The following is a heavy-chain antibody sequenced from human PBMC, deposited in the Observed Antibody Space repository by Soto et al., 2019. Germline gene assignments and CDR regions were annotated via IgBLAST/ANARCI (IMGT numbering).Heavy chain of an antibody. V-gene: IGHV1-46*01. CDR1: GYTFTTYY. D-gene: IGHD4-17*01. CDR2: INPGGVST. CDR3: ARGGNGDNVGYWYFDL. Sequence: QVQLVQSGAEVKKPGASVEVSCKASGYTFTTYYXHCVRHAPGQGLEWMGVINPGGVSTKYAQKFQDRVTMTNDTSTSTVYMDLSSLRSEDTAVYFCARGGNGDNVGYWYFDLWGRGTQVTVSP. J-gene: IGHJ2*01.